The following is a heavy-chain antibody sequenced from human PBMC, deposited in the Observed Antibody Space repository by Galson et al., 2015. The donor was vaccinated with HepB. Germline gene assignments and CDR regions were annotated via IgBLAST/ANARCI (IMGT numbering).Heavy chain of an antibody. V-gene: IGHV3-48*03. D-gene: IGHD2-2*01. CDR2: ISSSGSII. CDR1: GFMFSSYE. CDR3: ARWFCTGTSCPNYSYYGMDV. Sequence: SLRLSCAATGFMFSSYEMNWVRQAPGKGLEWVSFISSSGSIITYADSVKGRFTISRDNAKNSLYLQMNSLRAEDTALYYCARWFCTGTSCPNYSYYGMDVWGQGTTVTVSS. J-gene: IGHJ6*02.